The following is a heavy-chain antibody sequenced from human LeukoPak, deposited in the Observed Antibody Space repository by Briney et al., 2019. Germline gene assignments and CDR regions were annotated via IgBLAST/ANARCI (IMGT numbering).Heavy chain of an antibody. CDR1: GFTLNSSA. Sequence: GGSLRLSSAASGFTLNSSAMYWVRQAPGGGLQWVTLISYDGSTIHYADSVKGRFAVSRDIAANTVSLQMSGLKEEDSALYYCARGVAGDGYYYGMDVWGQGTTVIVSS. CDR2: ISYDGSTI. D-gene: IGHD7-27*01. V-gene: IGHV3-30*09. J-gene: IGHJ6*01. CDR3: ARGVAGDGYYYGMDV.